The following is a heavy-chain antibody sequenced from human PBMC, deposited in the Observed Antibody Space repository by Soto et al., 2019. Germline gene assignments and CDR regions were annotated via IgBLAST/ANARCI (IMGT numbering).Heavy chain of an antibody. CDR1: GFTFSSYA. V-gene: IGHV3-23*01. CDR2: ISGSGGST. J-gene: IGHJ6*03. CDR3: AKGGRCDYVTYLYYYYYYMDV. Sequence: PGGSLRLSCAASGFTFSSYAMSWVRQAPGKGLEWVSAISGSGGSTYYADSVKGRFTISRDNSKNTLYLQMNSLRAEDTAVYYCAKGGRCDYVTYLYYYYYYMDVWGKGTTVTVS. D-gene: IGHD4-17*01.